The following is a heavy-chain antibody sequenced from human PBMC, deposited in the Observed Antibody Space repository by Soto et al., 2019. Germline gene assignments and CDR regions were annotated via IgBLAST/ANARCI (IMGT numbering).Heavy chain of an antibody. J-gene: IGHJ4*02. V-gene: IGHV5-51*01. CDR2: IYRGDSDT. D-gene: IGHD6-19*01. CDR1: GYSFTIYW. CDR3: ARPDSSGWYYFDY. Sequence: PGESLKISCKGSGYSFTIYWIGGVRQLPGKGLEWMGIIYRGDSDTRYSPSFQGQVTISADKSISTAYLQWSSLKAADTAMYYCARPDSSGWYYFDYWGQGTLVTVSS.